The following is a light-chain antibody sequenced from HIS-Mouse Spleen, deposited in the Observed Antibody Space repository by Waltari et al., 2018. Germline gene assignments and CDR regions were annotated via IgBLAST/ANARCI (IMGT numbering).Light chain of an antibody. CDR3: SSYTSSSTPVV. V-gene: IGLV2-14*01. CDR2: EVS. CDR1: SSDVGGYNY. Sequence: QSALTQPASVSGSPGQSITISCTGTSSDVGGYNYVSWYQQHPGKAPKRMIDEVSNRPSGVSNRFSGSKAGNTASLTISGLQAEDEADYYCSSYTSSSTPVVFGGGTKLTVL. J-gene: IGLJ2*01.